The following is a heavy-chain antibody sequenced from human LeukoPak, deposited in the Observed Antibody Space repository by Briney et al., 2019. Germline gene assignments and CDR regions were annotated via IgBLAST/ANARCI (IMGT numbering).Heavy chain of an antibody. D-gene: IGHD3-10*01. V-gene: IGHV3-73*01. CDR2: IRSTANGYAT. CDR3: TGNYYGSGSYADFDY. CDR1: GFSFSGSA. J-gene: IGHJ4*02. Sequence: GGSLRLSCTTSGFSFSGSALHWVRQASGKGLEWVGRIRSTANGYATAYAASVKGRFTISRDDSKNTAYLQMDSLKTEDTAVYYCTGNYYGSGSYADFDYWGQGTLVTVSS.